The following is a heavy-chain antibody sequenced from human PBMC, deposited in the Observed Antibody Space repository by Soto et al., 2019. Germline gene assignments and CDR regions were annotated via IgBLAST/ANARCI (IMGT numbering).Heavy chain of an antibody. CDR2: IYYSGST. Sequence: SETLSLTCTVSGGSISSSSYYWGWIRQPPGEGLEWIGSIYYSGSTYYNPSLKSRVTISVDTSKNQFSLKLSSVTAADTAVYYCARQSLVLLWFGELSFFDYWGQGTLVTVSS. D-gene: IGHD3-10*01. V-gene: IGHV4-39*01. CDR1: GGSISSSSYY. CDR3: ARQSLVLLWFGELSFFDY. J-gene: IGHJ4*02.